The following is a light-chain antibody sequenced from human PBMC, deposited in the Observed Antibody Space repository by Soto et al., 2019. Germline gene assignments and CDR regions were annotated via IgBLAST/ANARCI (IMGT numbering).Light chain of an antibody. J-gene: IGLJ1*01. CDR1: SSNIGNNY. Sequence: QSVLTQPPSVSAAPGQKVTISCSGTSSNIGNNYVSWYQQLPGTAPKLLIYDNNKRPSGIPDRFSGSKSGTSATLGITGLQTGDEAQYPCGTRDRSLSTYVFGTGTKVTV. CDR2: DNN. V-gene: IGLV1-51*01. CDR3: GTRDRSLSTYV.